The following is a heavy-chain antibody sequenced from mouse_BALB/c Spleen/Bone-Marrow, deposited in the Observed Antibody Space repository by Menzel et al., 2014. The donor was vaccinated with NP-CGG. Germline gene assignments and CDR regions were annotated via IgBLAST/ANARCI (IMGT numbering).Heavy chain of an antibody. CDR2: INPGSSTI. D-gene: IGHD1-2*01. V-gene: IGHV4-2*02. Sequence: EVKLMESGGGLVQPGGSLNLACVASGFDFGRYWMSWARQASGKGLEWIGEINPGSSTINYSPSLKDKFIMSRDNAKNTLYLQMRKVRSEDTAPYYCARLGYYGYHDNWGQGTTLTVSS. CDR1: GFDFGRYW. J-gene: IGHJ2*01. CDR3: ARLGYYGYHDN.